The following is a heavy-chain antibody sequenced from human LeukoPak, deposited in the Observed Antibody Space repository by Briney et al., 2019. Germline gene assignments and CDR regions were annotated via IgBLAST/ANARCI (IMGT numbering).Heavy chain of an antibody. J-gene: IGHJ5*02. V-gene: IGHV4-59*12. D-gene: IGHD3-22*01. Sequence: PSETLSLTCTVSGGSISNYYWNWIRQPPGKGLEWIGYIYYTGSTNYNPSLKSRVTISVDTSKNQFSLKLSSVTAADTAVYYCARDLRHYDGNWFDPWGQGTLVTVSS. CDR1: GGSISNYY. CDR2: IYYTGST. CDR3: ARDLRHYDGNWFDP.